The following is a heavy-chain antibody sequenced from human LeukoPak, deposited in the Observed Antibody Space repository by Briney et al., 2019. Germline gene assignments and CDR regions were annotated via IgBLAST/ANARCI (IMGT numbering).Heavy chain of an antibody. D-gene: IGHD2-15*01. CDR1: GVSISSGGYY. CDR2: IYYGGST. J-gene: IGHJ4*02. Sequence: PSQTLSLTCTVSGVSISSGGYYWSWIRQHPGKGLEWIGYIYYGGSTYYNPSLKSRVTISVDTSKNQFSLKLSSVTAADTAVYYCARVKWSQRSFDYWGQGTLVTVSS. V-gene: IGHV4-31*03. CDR3: ARVKWSQRSFDY.